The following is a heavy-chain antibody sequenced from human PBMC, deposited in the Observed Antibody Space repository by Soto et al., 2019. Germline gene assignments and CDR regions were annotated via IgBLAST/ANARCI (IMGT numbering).Heavy chain of an antibody. V-gene: IGHV4-59*01. Sequence: QVQLQESGPGLVKPSETLSLTCTVSGGSISSYYWSWIRQPPGKGLEWIGYIYYSGSTTYNPSLKSRVTISVDTSKNQFSLKLSSVTAADTAVYYCARVNSRSWSFHYYYYGMDVWGQGTTVTVSS. J-gene: IGHJ6*02. CDR1: GGSISSYY. D-gene: IGHD6-13*01. CDR2: IYYSGST. CDR3: ARVNSRSWSFHYYYYGMDV.